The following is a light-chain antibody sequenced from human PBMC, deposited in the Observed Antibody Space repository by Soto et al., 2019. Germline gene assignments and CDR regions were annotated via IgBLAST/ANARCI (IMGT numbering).Light chain of an antibody. Sequence: QSVLTQPPSVSGTPGQTVTISCSGTFSNVGNNYLYWYQQLPGAAPRLLISADNQRPSGVPDRFSGSKSGSSASLAISELRSEDEGDYYCGAWDDSVTGPVFGAGTKLTVL. CDR1: FSNVGNNY. J-gene: IGLJ3*02. CDR2: ADN. CDR3: GAWDDSVTGPV. V-gene: IGLV1-47*02.